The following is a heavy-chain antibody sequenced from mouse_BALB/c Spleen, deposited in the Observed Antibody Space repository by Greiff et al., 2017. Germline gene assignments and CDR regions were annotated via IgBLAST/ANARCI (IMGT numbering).Heavy chain of an antibody. D-gene: IGHD4-1*01. CDR2: ISDGGSYT. Sequence: EVMLVESGGGLVKPGGSLKLSCAASGFTFSDYYMYWVRQTPERRLEWVATISDGGSYTYYPDSVKGRFTISRDNAKNNLYLQMSSLKSEDTAMYYCARGGTGTFAYWGQGTLVTVSA. V-gene: IGHV5-4*02. CDR1: GFTFSDYY. CDR3: ARGGTGTFAY. J-gene: IGHJ3*01.